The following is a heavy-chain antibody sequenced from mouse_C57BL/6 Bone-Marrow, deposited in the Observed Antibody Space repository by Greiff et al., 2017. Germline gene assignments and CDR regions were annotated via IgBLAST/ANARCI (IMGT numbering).Heavy chain of an antibody. J-gene: IGHJ1*03. CDR3: ARSITTVGDWYFDV. D-gene: IGHD1-1*01. CDR1: EYEFPSHD. V-gene: IGHV5-2*01. Sequence: DVKLVESGGGLVQPGESLKLSCESNEYEFPSHDMSWFRKTPEKRLELVAAINSDGGSTYYPDTMERRFIISRDNTKKTLYLQMSSLRSEDTALYYCARSITTVGDWYFDVWGTGTTVTVSS. CDR2: INSDGGST.